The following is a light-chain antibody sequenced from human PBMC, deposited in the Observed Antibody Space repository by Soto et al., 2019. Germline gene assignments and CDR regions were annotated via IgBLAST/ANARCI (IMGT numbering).Light chain of an antibody. CDR3: QQYNNYPWT. V-gene: IGKV1-5*03. CDR2: EAS. CDR1: QTINRW. Sequence: DIQMTQYPSTLSASVGDRVTITCRASQTINRWLAWHQQKPGKAPKLLIYEASSLESGVPSRFGGSGSGTEFTLIISSLHPDDFATYYCQQYNNYPWTFGQGTKVDIK. J-gene: IGKJ1*01.